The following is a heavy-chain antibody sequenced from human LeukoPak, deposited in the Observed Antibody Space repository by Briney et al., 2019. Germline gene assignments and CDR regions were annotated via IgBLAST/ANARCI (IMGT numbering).Heavy chain of an antibody. CDR2: IIPILGIA. CDR3: ASKNEYSNYDY. Sequence: GASVKVSCKASGGTFSSYTISWVRQAPGQGLEWMGRIIPILGIANYAQKFQGRVTITADKSTSTAYMELSSLRSEDTAVYYCASKNEYSNYDYWGQGTLVAVSS. J-gene: IGHJ4*02. CDR1: GGTFSSYT. D-gene: IGHD4-11*01. V-gene: IGHV1-69*02.